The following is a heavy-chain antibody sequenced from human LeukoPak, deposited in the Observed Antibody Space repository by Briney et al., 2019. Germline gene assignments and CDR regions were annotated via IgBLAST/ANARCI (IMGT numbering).Heavy chain of an antibody. D-gene: IGHD6-13*01. J-gene: IGHJ4*02. CDR3: ATQQLEAYYFDY. V-gene: IGHV3-23*01. CDR2: ISGSGGST. CDR1: GFTFSSYA. Sequence: GGSLGLSCAASGFTFSSYAMSWVRQAPGKGLEWVSAISGSGGSTYYADSVKGRFTISRDNSKNTLYLQMNSLRAEDTAVYYCATQQLEAYYFDYWGQGTLVTVSS.